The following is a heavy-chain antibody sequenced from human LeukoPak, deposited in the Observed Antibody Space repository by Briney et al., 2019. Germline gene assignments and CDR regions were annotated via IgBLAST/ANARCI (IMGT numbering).Heavy chain of an antibody. D-gene: IGHD2-2*01. CDR2: INHSGST. CDR3: ARVKPAAILSYFDY. V-gene: IGHV4-34*01. Sequence: SETLSLTCAVYGGSFSGYYWSWIRQPPGKGLEWIGEINHSGSTNYNPSLKSRVTISVDTSKNQFSLKLSSVAAEDTAVYYCARVKPAAILSYFDYWGQGTLVTVSS. J-gene: IGHJ4*02. CDR1: GGSFSGYY.